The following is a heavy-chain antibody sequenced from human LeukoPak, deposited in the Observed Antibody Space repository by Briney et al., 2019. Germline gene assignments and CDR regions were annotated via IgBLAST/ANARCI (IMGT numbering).Heavy chain of an antibody. D-gene: IGHD3-22*01. Sequence: PGGSLRLSCAASGFTVSSNYMSWVRQAPGKGLEWVSAIYSGGSTYYADSVKGRFTISRDNSKNTLYLQMNSLRAEDTAVYYCAKFGDYYDSSGYPRGAFDIWGQGTMVTVSS. CDR2: IYSGGST. J-gene: IGHJ3*02. CDR3: AKFGDYYDSSGYPRGAFDI. CDR1: GFTVSSNY. V-gene: IGHV3-53*05.